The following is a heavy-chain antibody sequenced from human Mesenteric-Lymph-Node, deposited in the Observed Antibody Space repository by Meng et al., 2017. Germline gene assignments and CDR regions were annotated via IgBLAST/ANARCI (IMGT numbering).Heavy chain of an antibody. CDR2: SYSGGRT. Sequence: HLNLEESGPGRGQRLETLSLSCMVSGGSLSLSGFYWGWIRQPPGKGLEWIGNSYSGGRTYYNPSLKSRVTISKDTSNDQFSLRLSSVTAADTAVYFCAREYYDSSGVNWLDPWGQGTLVTVSS. D-gene: IGHD3-22*01. CDR1: GGSLSLSGFY. V-gene: IGHV4-39*07. J-gene: IGHJ5*02. CDR3: AREYYDSSGVNWLDP.